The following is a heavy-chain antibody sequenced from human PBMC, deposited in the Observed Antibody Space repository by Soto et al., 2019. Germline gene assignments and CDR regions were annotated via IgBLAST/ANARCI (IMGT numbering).Heavy chain of an antibody. Sequence: SETLSLTCTVSGGSISSSSYYWGWIRQPPGKGLEWIGSIYYSGSTYYNPSLKSRVTISVDTSKNQFSLKLSSVTAADTAVYYCARHLYADTMYYFDYWGQGTLVTVSS. CDR1: GGSISSSSYY. CDR2: IYYSGST. J-gene: IGHJ4*02. D-gene: IGHD3-3*01. CDR3: ARHLYADTMYYFDY. V-gene: IGHV4-39*01.